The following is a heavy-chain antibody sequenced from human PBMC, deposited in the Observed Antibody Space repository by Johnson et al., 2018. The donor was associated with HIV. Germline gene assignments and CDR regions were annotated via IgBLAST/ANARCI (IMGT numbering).Heavy chain of an antibody. Sequence: VQLVESVGGLVQPGGSLRLSCAASGFTFSSYWMSWVRQAPGKGLEWVANIKQDGSEKYYVDSVKGRFTISRDNAKNSLYLQMNSLRAEDTAVYYCARVGISAAGRDAFDIWGQGTMVTVSS. CDR2: IKQDGSEK. CDR1: GFTFSSYW. J-gene: IGHJ3*02. CDR3: ARVGISAAGRDAFDI. V-gene: IGHV3-7*01. D-gene: IGHD6-13*01.